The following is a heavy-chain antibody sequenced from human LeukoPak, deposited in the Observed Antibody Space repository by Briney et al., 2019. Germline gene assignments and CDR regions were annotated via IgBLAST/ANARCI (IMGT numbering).Heavy chain of an antibody. CDR2: IYYSGST. CDR3: AESVTKRGGYWFDP. CDR1: SCTISSYY. D-gene: IGHD6-19*01. V-gene: IGHV4-59*01. Sequence: SETLSLTCTVSSCTISSYYWSWIRQPPGKGLEWIGYIYYSGSTNYNPSLKSRVTISVDTSKNQFSLKLSSVTAADTAVYYCAESVTKRGGYWFDPWGQGTLVTVSS. J-gene: IGHJ5*02.